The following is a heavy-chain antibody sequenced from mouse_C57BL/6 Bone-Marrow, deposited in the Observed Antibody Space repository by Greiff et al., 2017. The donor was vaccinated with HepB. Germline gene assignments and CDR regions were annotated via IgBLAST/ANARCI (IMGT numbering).Heavy chain of an antibody. CDR1: GYTFTSYW. V-gene: IGHV1-69*01. CDR2: IDPSDSYT. J-gene: IGHJ2*01. D-gene: IGHD1-1*01. CDR3: ARYDYGSSFDY. Sequence: QVQLQQPGAELVMPGASVKLSCKASGYTFTSYWMHWVKQRPGQGLEWIGEIDPSDSYTNYNQKFKGKSTLTVDKSSSTAYMQLSSLTSEDSAVYYCARYDYGSSFDYWDQGTTLTVSS.